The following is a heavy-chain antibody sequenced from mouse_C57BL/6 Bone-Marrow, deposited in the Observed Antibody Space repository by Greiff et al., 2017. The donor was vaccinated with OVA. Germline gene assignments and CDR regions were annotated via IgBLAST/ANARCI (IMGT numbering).Heavy chain of an antibody. CDR2: IHPSDSDA. J-gene: IGHJ1*03. V-gene: IGHV1-74*01. Sequence: VQLQQPGAELVKPGASVKVSCKASGYTFTSYWMHWVKQRPGQGLEWIGRIHPSDSDANYNQKFKGKATLTVDKSSSTAYMQLSSLTSEDSAVYYCAIFWDVGSFDVWGTGTTVTVSS. CDR3: AIFWDVGSFDV. D-gene: IGHD4-1*01. CDR1: GYTFTSYW.